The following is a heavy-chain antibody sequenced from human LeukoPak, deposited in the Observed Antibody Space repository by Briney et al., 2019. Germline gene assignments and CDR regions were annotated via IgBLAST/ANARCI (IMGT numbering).Heavy chain of an antibody. J-gene: IGHJ6*02. CDR2: IKQDGSEK. Sequence: GGSLRLSCAASGFTFSSYWMSLVRQAPGKGLEWVANIKQDGSEKYYVDSVKGRFTISRDNAKNSLYLQMNSLRAEDTAVYYCARDGRTGFYYYGMDVWGQGTTVTVSS. CDR1: GFTFSSYW. V-gene: IGHV3-7*03. CDR3: ARDGRTGFYYYGMDV. D-gene: IGHD3/OR15-3a*01.